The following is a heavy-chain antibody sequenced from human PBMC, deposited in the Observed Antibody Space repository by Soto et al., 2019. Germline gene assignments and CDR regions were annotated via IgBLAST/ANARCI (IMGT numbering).Heavy chain of an antibody. CDR3: AAGRRYFDWLSHFDY. CDR2: ISGSGGST. Sequence: GGSLILSCAASGFTFSSYAMSWVRQAPGKGLEWVSAISGSGGSTYYADSVKGRFTISRDNSKNTLYLQMNSLRAEDTAVYYCAAGRRYFDWLSHFDYWGQGTLVTVSS. V-gene: IGHV3-23*01. J-gene: IGHJ4*02. CDR1: GFTFSSYA. D-gene: IGHD3-9*01.